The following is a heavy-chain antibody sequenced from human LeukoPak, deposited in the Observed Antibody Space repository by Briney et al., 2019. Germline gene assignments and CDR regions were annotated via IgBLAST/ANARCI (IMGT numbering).Heavy chain of an antibody. J-gene: IGHJ5*02. CDR2: ISWDGGST. V-gene: IGHV3-43*01. CDR3: AKDGERWELRYNWFDP. D-gene: IGHD1-26*01. CDR1: GFTFDDYT. Sequence: GGSLRLSCAASGFTFDDYTMHWVRQAPGKGLEWVSLISWDGGSTYYADSVKGRFTISRDNSKNSLYLQMNSLRTEDTALYYCAKDGERWELRYNWFDPWGQGTLVTVSS.